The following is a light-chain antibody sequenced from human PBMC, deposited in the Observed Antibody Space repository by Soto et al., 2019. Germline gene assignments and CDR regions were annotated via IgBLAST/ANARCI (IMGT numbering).Light chain of an antibody. V-gene: IGKV1-13*02. CDR2: DAS. CDR1: QGIGSA. Sequence: AIQLTQSPSSLSASVGDRVTITCRASQGIGSALAWYQQKPGKAPKLLIYDASSLESGVPSRFSGSGSGTDFTLSISSLQPEDFATYYRQQADSFPITFGQGTRLEIK. CDR3: QQADSFPIT. J-gene: IGKJ5*01.